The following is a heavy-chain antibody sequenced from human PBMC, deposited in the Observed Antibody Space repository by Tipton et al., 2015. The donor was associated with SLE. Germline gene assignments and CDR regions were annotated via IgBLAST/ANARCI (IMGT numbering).Heavy chain of an antibody. CDR3: ARGDSSTSPNCFDS. Sequence: SLRLSCAASGFTFSSYEMNWVRQAPGKGLEWVSYISSSGSTIYYADSVKGRFTISRDNSRSSLYLQMNSLRTEDTALYYCARGDSSTSPNCFDSWGQGTLVTVSS. D-gene: IGHD2-2*01. J-gene: IGHJ4*02. CDR2: ISSSGSTI. V-gene: IGHV3-48*03. CDR1: GFTFSSYE.